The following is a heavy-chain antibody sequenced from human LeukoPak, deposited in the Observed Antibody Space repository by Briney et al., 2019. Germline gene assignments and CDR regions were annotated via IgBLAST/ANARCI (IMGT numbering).Heavy chain of an antibody. CDR1: GFTFSSYW. J-gene: IGHJ4*02. Sequence: GGSLRLSCAASGFTFSSYWMSWVRQAPGKGLEWVANIKQDGSEKYYVDSVKGRFTISRDNAKNSLYLQMNSLRAEDTAVYYCARALAYCGGDCYSEFDYWGQGTLVTVSS. CDR3: ARALAYCGGDCYSEFDY. V-gene: IGHV3-7*01. D-gene: IGHD2-21*02. CDR2: IKQDGSEK.